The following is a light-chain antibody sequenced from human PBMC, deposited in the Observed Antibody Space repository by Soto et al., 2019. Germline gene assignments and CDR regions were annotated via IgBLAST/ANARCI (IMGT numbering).Light chain of an antibody. Sequence: QSALTQRPYASGSPGQSVAISCTGTSSDVGGYNYVSWYQQHPGKAPKLMIYEVNKRPSGVPDRFSGSKSGNTASLTVSGLQAEDEADYYCSSYAGSSSGFGTGTKVTVL. V-gene: IGLV2-8*01. CDR1: SSDVGGYNY. CDR3: SSYAGSSSG. CDR2: EVN. J-gene: IGLJ1*01.